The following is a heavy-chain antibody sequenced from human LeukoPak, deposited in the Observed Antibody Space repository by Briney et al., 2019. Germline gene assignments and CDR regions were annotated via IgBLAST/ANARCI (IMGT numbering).Heavy chain of an antibody. CDR1: GGSIETYC. Sequence: SETLSLTCTISGGSIETYCWSWIRQPPGKGLEWIGYVYYSGDSNYNPSLKSRVTISVDTSMTQFSLKLSSVTAADTAVYYCARDSGPGFDAFDIWGQGTMVTVSA. V-gene: IGHV4-59*01. CDR3: ARDSGPGFDAFDI. D-gene: IGHD3-10*01. J-gene: IGHJ3*02. CDR2: VYYSGDS.